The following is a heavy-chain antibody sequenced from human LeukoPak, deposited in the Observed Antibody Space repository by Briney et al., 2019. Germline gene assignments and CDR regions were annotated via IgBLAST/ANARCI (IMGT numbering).Heavy chain of an antibody. Sequence: AGGSLRLSCAASGFTFSSYSMNWVRQAPGKGLEWVSGISWNSGSIGYADSVKGRFTISRDNAKNSLYLQMNSLRAEDTALYYCAKTSSGSIAAAGFDYWGQGTLVTVSS. V-gene: IGHV3-9*01. CDR2: ISWNSGSI. D-gene: IGHD6-13*01. CDR1: GFTFSSYS. J-gene: IGHJ4*02. CDR3: AKTSSGSIAAAGFDY.